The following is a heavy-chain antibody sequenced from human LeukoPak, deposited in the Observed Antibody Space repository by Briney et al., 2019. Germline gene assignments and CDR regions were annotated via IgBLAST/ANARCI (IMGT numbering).Heavy chain of an antibody. J-gene: IGHJ4*02. D-gene: IGHD1-26*01. CDR3: ASVRIVGATRYFDY. Sequence: SETLSLTCAVYGGSFSGYYWSWIRQPPGKGLEWIGEINHSGSTNYNPSLRSRVTISVDTSKNQFSLKLSSVTAADTAVYYCASVRIVGATRYFDYWGQGTLVTVSS. CDR2: INHSGST. V-gene: IGHV4-34*01. CDR1: GGSFSGYY.